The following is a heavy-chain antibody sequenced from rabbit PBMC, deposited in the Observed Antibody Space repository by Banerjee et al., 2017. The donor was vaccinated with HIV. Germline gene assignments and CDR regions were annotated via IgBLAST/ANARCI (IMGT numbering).Heavy chain of an antibody. CDR3: ARSYDGDGGATDGMDL. V-gene: IGHV1S45*01. CDR2: IGATTTFT. J-gene: IGHJ6*01. D-gene: IGHD4-2*01. CDR1: AFSFSISYH. Sequence: QEQLVESGGGLVQPEGSLTLTCTASAFSFSISYHMCWVRQAPGKGLEWIGCIGATTTFTYYASWAKGRFTISKTSSTTVTLQMTSLTAADTATYFCARSYDGDGGATDGMDLWGQWTLVTVS.